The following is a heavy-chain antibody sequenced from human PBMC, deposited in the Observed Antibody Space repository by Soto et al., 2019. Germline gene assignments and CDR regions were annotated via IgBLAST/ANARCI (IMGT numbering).Heavy chain of an antibody. D-gene: IGHD2-2*01. J-gene: IGHJ4*02. CDR2: IYYSGST. CDR1: GGSVSSGSYY. Sequence: PSETLSLTCTVSGGSVSSGSYYWSWIRQPPGKGLEWIGYIYYSGSTNYNPSLKSRVTISVDTSKNQFSLKLSSVTAADTAVYYCARENLGYCSSTSCHPFDYWGQGTLVTVSS. V-gene: IGHV4-61*01. CDR3: ARENLGYCSSTSCHPFDY.